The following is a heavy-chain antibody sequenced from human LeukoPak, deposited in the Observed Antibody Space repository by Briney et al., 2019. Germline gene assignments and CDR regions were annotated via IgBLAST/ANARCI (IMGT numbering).Heavy chain of an antibody. CDR1: GFTVSSNY. V-gene: IGHV3-66*02. Sequence: PGGSLRLSCAASGFTVSSNYMSWVRQAPGKGLEWVTVIYSGGSTYYADSVKGRFTISRDNSKNTLYLQMNSLRAEDTAVYYCARLMYYDFWGGCSPKIDEIDPWGQGSLVTVSS. D-gene: IGHD3-3*01. CDR2: IYSGGST. J-gene: IGHJ5*02. CDR3: ARLMYYDFWGGCSPKIDEIDP.